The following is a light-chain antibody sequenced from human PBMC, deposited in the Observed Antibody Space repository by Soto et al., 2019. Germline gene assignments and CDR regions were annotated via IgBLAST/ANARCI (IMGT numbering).Light chain of an antibody. CDR3: QQAYRLPFT. V-gene: IGKV1-12*02. CDR2: GAS. J-gene: IGKJ3*01. CDR1: QDISGW. Sequence: DIQMTQSPSSVSASVGDRVTITCRASQDISGWLAWFQQKPGKAPKLLIYGASNLQSGVPPRFRGSGTGTDFTLTITSLQPEDFATYYCQQAYRLPFTFGPGTKVDIK.